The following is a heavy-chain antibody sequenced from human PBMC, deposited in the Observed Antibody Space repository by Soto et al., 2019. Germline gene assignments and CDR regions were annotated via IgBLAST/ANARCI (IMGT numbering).Heavy chain of an antibody. D-gene: IGHD1-26*01. V-gene: IGHV4-31*03. CDR2: IYYSGST. J-gene: IGHJ3*02. CDR3: ARDTKRENSFDI. CDR1: GGSISSGGYY. Sequence: SETLSLTCTVSGGSISSGGYYWSWIRQHPGKGLEWIGYIYYSGSTYYNPSLKSRVTISVDTSKNQFSLKLSSVTAADTAVYYCARDTKRENSFDIWAQGTMVPVS.